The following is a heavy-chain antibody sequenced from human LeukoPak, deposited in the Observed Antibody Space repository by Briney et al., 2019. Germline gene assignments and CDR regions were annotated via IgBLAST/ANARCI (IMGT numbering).Heavy chain of an antibody. J-gene: IGHJ5*02. V-gene: IGHV4-39*01. Sequence: KSSETLSLTCTVSGGSISSSSYYWGWIRQPPGKGLEWIGSIYYSGSTYYNPSLKSRVTISVDTSRNQFSLKLSSVTAADTAVYYCARHVRYSYGYYWFDPWGQGTLVTVSS. CDR1: GGSISSSSYY. CDR3: ARHVRYSYGYYWFDP. D-gene: IGHD5-18*01. CDR2: IYYSGST.